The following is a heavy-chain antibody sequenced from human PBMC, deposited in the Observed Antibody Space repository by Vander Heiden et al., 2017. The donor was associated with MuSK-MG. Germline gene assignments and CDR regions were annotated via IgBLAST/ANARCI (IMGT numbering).Heavy chain of an antibody. CDR1: GFTFSSYA. CDR2: ISSNGGST. Sequence: EVQLVESGGGLVQPGGSLRLSCSASGFTFSSYAMHWVRQDPGKGLEYVSAISSNGGSTYYADSVKGRFTISRDNSKNTLYLQMSSLRAEDTAVYYCVGRGYCSGGSCYLDYWGQGTLVTVSS. V-gene: IGHV3-64D*06. D-gene: IGHD2-15*01. J-gene: IGHJ4*02. CDR3: VGRGYCSGGSCYLDY.